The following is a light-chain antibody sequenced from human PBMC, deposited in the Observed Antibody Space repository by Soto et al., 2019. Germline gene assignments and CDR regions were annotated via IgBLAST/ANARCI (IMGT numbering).Light chain of an antibody. CDR3: QQYGSSPKT. CDR2: GAS. CDR1: QSVSSSY. V-gene: IGKV3-20*01. J-gene: IGKJ1*01. Sequence: EIVLTQSXGXLXLSPGERATLSCRASQSVSSSYLAWYQQKPGQAPRLLIYGASSRATGIPDRFSGSGSGTDFTLTISRLEPEDFAVYYCQQYGSSPKTFGQGTKVDIK.